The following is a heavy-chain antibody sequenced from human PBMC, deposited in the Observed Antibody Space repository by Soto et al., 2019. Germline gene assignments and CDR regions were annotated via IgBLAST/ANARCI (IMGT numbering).Heavy chain of an antibody. D-gene: IGHD3-10*01. CDR3: ARVGGSGDTNCYYYGMDV. CDR1: GGTFSSYT. CDR2: IIPILGIA. V-gene: IGHV1-69*02. J-gene: IGHJ6*02. Sequence: QVQLVQSGAEVKKPGSSVKVSCKASGGTFSSYTISWVRQAPGQGLEWMGRIIPILGIANYAQKFQGRVTNTAHKSTSTAYMELSSLRSEDTAVYYCARVGGSGDTNCYYYGMDVWGQGTTVTASS.